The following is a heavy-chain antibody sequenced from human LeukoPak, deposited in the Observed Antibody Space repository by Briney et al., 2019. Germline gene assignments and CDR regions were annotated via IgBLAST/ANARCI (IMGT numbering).Heavy chain of an antibody. CDR2: ISGSGGST. CDR1: RFTFSSHA. D-gene: IGHD3-3*01. Sequence: GESLRLSCAGSRFTFSSHAMSWVRPAPGKWLEWVSAISGSGGSTYYADSGEGRFTIARDNSKNPLYLQMNSPSAEDTAVYYCAKDPGDFWSGYYGGTYYYYGMDVWGQGTTVTVSS. CDR3: AKDPGDFWSGYYGGTYYYYGMDV. V-gene: IGHV3-23*01. J-gene: IGHJ6*02.